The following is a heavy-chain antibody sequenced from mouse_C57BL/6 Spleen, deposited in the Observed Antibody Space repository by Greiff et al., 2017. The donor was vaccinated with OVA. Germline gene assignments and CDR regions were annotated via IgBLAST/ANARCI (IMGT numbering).Heavy chain of an antibody. J-gene: IGHJ4*01. CDR2: ISYDGSN. CDR1: GYSITSGYY. Sequence: EVQLQESGPGLVKPSQSLSLTCSVTGYSITSGYYWHWIRQFPGNKLEWMGYISYDGSNNYNPSLKNRISITRDTSKNQFFLKLNSVTTEDTATYYCAREGANYDAMDYWGQGTSVTVSS. D-gene: IGHD3-1*01. V-gene: IGHV3-6*01. CDR3: AREGANYDAMDY.